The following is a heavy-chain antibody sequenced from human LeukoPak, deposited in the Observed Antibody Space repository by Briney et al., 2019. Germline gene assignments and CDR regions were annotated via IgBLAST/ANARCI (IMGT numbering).Heavy chain of an antibody. Sequence: GASVKVSCKASGGTFSSYAISWVRQAPGQGLEWMGGIIPIFGTANYAQKFQGRVTITTDESTSTAYMELSSLRSEDTAVYYCASASSGEYSSHGVRYMDVWGKGTTVTVSS. CDR3: ASASSGEYSSHGVRYMDV. CDR2: IIPIFGTA. CDR1: GGTFSSYA. V-gene: IGHV1-69*05. J-gene: IGHJ6*03. D-gene: IGHD6-6*01.